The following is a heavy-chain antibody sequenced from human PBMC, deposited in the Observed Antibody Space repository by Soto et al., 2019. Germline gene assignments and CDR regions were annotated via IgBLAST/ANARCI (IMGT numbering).Heavy chain of an antibody. Sequence: WASVKVSCKASGYTFTSYAMHWVRQAPGQRLEWMGWINAGNGNTKYSQKFQGRVTITRDTSASTAYMELSSLRSEDTAVYYCARDDGSGWYGSFDYWGQGTLVTVSS. D-gene: IGHD6-19*01. CDR2: INAGNGNT. V-gene: IGHV1-3*01. CDR1: GYTFTSYA. CDR3: ARDDGSGWYGSFDY. J-gene: IGHJ4*02.